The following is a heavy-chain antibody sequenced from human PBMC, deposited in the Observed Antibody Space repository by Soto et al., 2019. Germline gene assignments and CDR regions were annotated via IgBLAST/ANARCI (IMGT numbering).Heavy chain of an antibody. J-gene: IGHJ4*02. CDR3: ARSAGNAGRSSEY. CDR1: GYTFTSYW. Sequence: GESLKISCKGSGYTFTSYWIGWVRQMPGEGLEWLGVIYPGDSDTRYSPSFQGQVTISVDKSISTAYLQWSSLRASDSAMYYCARSAGNAGRSSEYWGQGTLVTVSS. D-gene: IGHD6-13*01. V-gene: IGHV5-51*01. CDR2: IYPGDSDT.